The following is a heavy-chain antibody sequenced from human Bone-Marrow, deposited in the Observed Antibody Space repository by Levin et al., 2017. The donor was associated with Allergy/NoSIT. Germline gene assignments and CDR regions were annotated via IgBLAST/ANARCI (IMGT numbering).Heavy chain of an antibody. J-gene: IGHJ4*02. D-gene: IGHD3-10*01. CDR1: GFTFSSYG. CDR2: IWYDGSNK. Sequence: GESLKISCAASGFTFSSYGMHWVRQAPGKGLEWVAVIWYDGSNKYYADSVKGRFTISRDNSKNTLYLQMNSLRAEDTAVYYCARDDGLGAMVRGAAGRDYWGQGTLVTVSS. V-gene: IGHV3-33*01. CDR3: ARDDGLGAMVRGAAGRDY.